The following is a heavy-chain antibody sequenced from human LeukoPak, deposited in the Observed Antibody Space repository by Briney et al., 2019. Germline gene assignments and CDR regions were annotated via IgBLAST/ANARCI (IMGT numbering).Heavy chain of an antibody. D-gene: IGHD1-26*01. Sequence: PGGSLRLSCAASGFTFSNYWMLWVRQAPGKGLVWVSRIYNDGSSTSYADSVKGRFTISRDNAKSTLYLQMNSLRAEDTAVYYCARVRGGSGSSYAADAFDIWGQGTMVTVSS. CDR1: GFTFSNYW. J-gene: IGHJ3*02. CDR3: ARVRGGSGSSYAADAFDI. V-gene: IGHV3-74*01. CDR2: IYNDGSST.